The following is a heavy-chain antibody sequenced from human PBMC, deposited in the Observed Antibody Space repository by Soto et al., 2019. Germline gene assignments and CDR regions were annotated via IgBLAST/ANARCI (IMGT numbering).Heavy chain of an antibody. CDR2: VYHTFDT. J-gene: IGHJ5*02. Sequence: PSETLSLTCGVSGGTFASSHWWSCVRQSPGRGLEWIGNVYHTFDTNFNPSLQSRVTFSVDKSNNQFSLRLTSVTAADTAVYFCAREIVTAGGNNYFDPWGPGTLVTSPQ. CDR3: AREIVTAGGNNYFDP. CDR1: GGTFASSHW. D-gene: IGHD2-21*02. V-gene: IGHV4-4*02.